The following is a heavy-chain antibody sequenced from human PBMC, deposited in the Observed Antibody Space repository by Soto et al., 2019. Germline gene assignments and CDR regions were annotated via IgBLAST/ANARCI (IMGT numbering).Heavy chain of an antibody. CDR2: INPNSGGT. V-gene: IGHV1-2*04. J-gene: IGHJ6*02. Sequence: GASVKVSCKASGYTFTGYYMHWVRQAPGQGLEWMGWINPNSGGTNYAQKFQGWVTMTRDTSISTAYMELSRLRSDDTAVYYCATNFGGHIVQLERWELFYGNGVWGQGTTVTVSS. CDR3: ATNFGGHIVQLERWELFYGNGV. CDR1: GYTFTGYY. D-gene: IGHD1-1*01.